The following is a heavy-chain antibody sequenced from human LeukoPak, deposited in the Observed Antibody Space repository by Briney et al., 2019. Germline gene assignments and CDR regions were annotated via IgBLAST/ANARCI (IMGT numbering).Heavy chain of an antibody. Sequence: SETLSLTCAVYGGSFSGYYWGWIRQPPGKGLVWIGEINRGGSTNYNPYLKSRATIPIDTSRNYFSLKLTSVTAADTAVYYCARGRGTGSYFYDWGQGTLVTVSS. CDR1: GGSFSGYY. D-gene: IGHD3/OR15-3a*01. J-gene: IGHJ4*02. CDR3: ARGRGTGSYFYD. V-gene: IGHV4-34*01. CDR2: INRGGST.